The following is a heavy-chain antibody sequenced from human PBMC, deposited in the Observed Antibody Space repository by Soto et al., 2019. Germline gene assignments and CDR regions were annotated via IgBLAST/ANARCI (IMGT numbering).Heavy chain of an antibody. D-gene: IGHD6-13*01. CDR2: IIPMFGTT. CDR1: GGTFSRHA. J-gene: IGHJ5*02. V-gene: IGHV1-69*01. CDR3: ARAAIHGSSWYSWFDP. Sequence: QVQLVQSGSEVKMPGSSVKVSCKTSGGTFSRHAINWVRQAPGQGLEWMGGIIPMFGTTNYAQKFKGRVTISADESTSTADMELSSLRSEDAAVYYCARAAIHGSSWYSWFDPWGQGTLVTVSS.